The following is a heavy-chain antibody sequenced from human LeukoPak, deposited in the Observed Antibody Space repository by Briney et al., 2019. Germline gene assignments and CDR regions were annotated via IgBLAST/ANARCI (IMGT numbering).Heavy chain of an antibody. CDR3: ARDIGHSGSYFSPFAAFY. J-gene: IGHJ4*02. CDR1: GGSISSYY. D-gene: IGHD1-26*01. Sequence: SSETLSLTCTVSGGSISSYYWSWIRQPPGKGLEWIGYIYYSGSTNYNPSLKSRVTISVDTSKNQFSLKLSSVTADDTAVYYCARDIGHSGSYFSPFAAFYWGQGTLVTVSS. V-gene: IGHV4-59*01. CDR2: IYYSGST.